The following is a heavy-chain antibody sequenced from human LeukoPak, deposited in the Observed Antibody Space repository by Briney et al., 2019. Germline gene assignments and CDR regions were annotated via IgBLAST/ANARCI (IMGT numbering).Heavy chain of an antibody. CDR3: VTYYFDSSGPKKNY. V-gene: IGHV4-34*01. D-gene: IGHD3-22*01. CDR2: INHSGST. Sequence: SETLSLTCAVYGGSFSGYYWSWIRQPRGEGLERIGEINHSGSTNYNPSLKSRVTISVDTSKKQFSLKLSSVTAADTAVYYCVTYYFDSSGPKKNYWGQGTLVTVSS. CDR1: GGSFSGYY. J-gene: IGHJ4*02.